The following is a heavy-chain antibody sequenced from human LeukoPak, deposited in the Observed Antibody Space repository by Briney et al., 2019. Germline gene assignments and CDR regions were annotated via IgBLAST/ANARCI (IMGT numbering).Heavy chain of an antibody. D-gene: IGHD3-9*01. CDR2: IIPILGIA. V-gene: IGHV1-69*04. CDR1: GGTFSSYA. Sequence: SVKVSCKASGGTFSSYAISWVRQAPGQGLEWMGRIIPILGIANYAQKFQGRVTITADKSTSTVYMELSSLRSEDTAVYYCASQVLRYFDWSAMDAWGQGTTVTVSS. CDR3: ASQVLRYFDWSAMDA. J-gene: IGHJ6*02.